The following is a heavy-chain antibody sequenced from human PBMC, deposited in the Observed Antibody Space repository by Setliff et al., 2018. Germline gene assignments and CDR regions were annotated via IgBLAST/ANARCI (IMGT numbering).Heavy chain of an antibody. CDR1: GFTFDDYG. CDR2: INWSGGST. D-gene: IGHD3-22*01. CDR3: AKRDYYDSSGYLLPYMDV. J-gene: IGHJ6*03. V-gene: IGHV3-20*04. Sequence: PGGSLRLSCAASGFTFDDYGMSWVRQAPGKGLEWVSGINWSGGSTGYADSVKGRFTISRDNAKNSLYLQMNSLRAEDTAVYYCAKRDYYDSSGYLLPYMDVWGKGTTVTVSS.